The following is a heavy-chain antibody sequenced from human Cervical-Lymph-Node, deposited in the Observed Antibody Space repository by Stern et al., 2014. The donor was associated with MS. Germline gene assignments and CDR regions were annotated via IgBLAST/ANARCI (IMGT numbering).Heavy chain of an antibody. Sequence: VQLVESGGGVVQPGRSLRLSCAASGFTFSSYAMHWVRQAPGKGLEWVAVISYDGSNKYYADSVKGRFTISRDNSKNTLYLQMNSLRAEDTAVYYCARVVVVEDGMDVWGQGTTVTVSS. CDR1: GFTFSSYA. D-gene: IGHD2-21*01. CDR3: ARVVVVEDGMDV. CDR2: ISYDGSNK. J-gene: IGHJ6*02. V-gene: IGHV3-30-3*01.